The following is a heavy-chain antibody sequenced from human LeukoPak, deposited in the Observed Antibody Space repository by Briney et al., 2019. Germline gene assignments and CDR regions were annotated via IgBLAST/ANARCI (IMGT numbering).Heavy chain of an antibody. Sequence: GGSLRLSCAASGFNFSPYWMSWVRQAPGKGLEWVANIKGDGSKTYYVDSVKGRFTISRDNDKNSLYLQMNILRAEDTAMYYCARDASLYCSGDNCYWAFDLWGQGTLVTVSS. J-gene: IGHJ5*02. V-gene: IGHV3-7*01. CDR1: GFNFSPYW. CDR3: ARDASLYCSGDNCYWAFDL. CDR2: IKGDGSKT. D-gene: IGHD2-15*01.